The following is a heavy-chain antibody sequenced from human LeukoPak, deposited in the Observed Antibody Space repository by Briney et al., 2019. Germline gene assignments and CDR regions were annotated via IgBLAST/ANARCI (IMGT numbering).Heavy chain of an antibody. CDR3: AKNRYYDSGGYSSDLWY. CDR2: IDSGSNNI. D-gene: IGHD3-22*01. V-gene: IGHV3-48*01. J-gene: IGHJ4*02. CDR1: GFTFSTYS. Sequence: GGSLRLSCAASGFTFSTYSMNWGRQAPGKVLEWVSDIDSGSNNIHYADSVKGRFTISRDDAKNSLYLQMDSLRAEDTAVYYCAKNRYYDSGGYSSDLWYWGQGTLVTVSS.